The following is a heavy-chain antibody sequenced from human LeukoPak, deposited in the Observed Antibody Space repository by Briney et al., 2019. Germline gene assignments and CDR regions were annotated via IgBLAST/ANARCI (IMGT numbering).Heavy chain of an antibody. V-gene: IGHV4-39*07. D-gene: IGHD3-10*01. CDR1: GGSISSSSYY. Sequence: SETLPLTCTVSGGSISSSSYYWGWIRQPPGKGLEWIGSIYYSGSTYYNPSLKSRVTISVDTSKNQFSLKLSSVTAADTAVYYCARGRITMVRGANNWFDPWGQGTLVTVSS. CDR2: IYYSGST. CDR3: ARGRITMVRGANNWFDP. J-gene: IGHJ5*02.